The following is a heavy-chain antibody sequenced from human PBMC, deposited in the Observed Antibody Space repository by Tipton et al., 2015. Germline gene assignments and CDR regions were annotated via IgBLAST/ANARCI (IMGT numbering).Heavy chain of an antibody. CDR3: ARGRNGAFDY. D-gene: IGHD2-8*01. Sequence: QLVQSGPEVKKPGASVKVSCKASGYTFTGHYMHWVRQAPGQGLEWMGWINPHSGDTKYEQKFQGRATMTRDTYIKTANLELSRLRSEDTAVYYCARGRNGAFDYWGQGSLVIVSS. CDR1: GYTFTGHY. V-gene: IGHV1-2*02. J-gene: IGHJ4*02. CDR2: INPHSGDT.